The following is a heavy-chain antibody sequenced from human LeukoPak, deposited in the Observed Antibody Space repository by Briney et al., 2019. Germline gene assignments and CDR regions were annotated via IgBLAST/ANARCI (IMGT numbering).Heavy chain of an antibody. CDR3: ARVISSRYYYFDY. Sequence: SETLSLTCAVYGGSFSGYYWSWIRQPPGKGLEWIGYIYHSGSTYYNPSLKSRVTISVDRSKNQFSLKLSSVTAADTAVYYCARVISSRYYYFDYWGQGTLVTVSS. CDR2: IYHSGST. V-gene: IGHV4-34*01. D-gene: IGHD3-10*01. CDR1: GGSFSGYY. J-gene: IGHJ4*02.